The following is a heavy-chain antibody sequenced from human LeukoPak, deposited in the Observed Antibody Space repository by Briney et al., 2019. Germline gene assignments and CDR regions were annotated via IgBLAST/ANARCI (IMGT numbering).Heavy chain of an antibody. J-gene: IGHJ4*02. CDR1: GYTFSDFG. V-gene: IGHV1-18*01. D-gene: IGHD3-22*01. CDR2: ISAYNGNT. Sequence: ASVKVSCKASGYTFSDFGITWVRQAPGQGVEWMGWISAYNGNTNYAQKLQGRVTMTTDTSTSTAYMELRSLRSDDTAVYYCARDFYDSSGYIDYWGQGTLVTVSS. CDR3: ARDFYDSSGYIDY.